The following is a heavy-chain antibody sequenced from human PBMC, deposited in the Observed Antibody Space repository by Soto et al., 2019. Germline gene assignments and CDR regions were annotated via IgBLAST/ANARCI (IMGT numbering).Heavy chain of an antibody. V-gene: IGHV4-34*02. CDR2: INHRGST. CDR1: GGSFSGYF. CDR3: ARDPTTEQRGLVY. D-gene: IGHD6-25*01. J-gene: IGHJ4*01. Sequence: QVQLQQWGAGLLKPSETLSLTCAVYGGSFSGYFWSWIRQPPGKGLEWIGEINHRGSTNYNPSLKSRVTISVDTSKNQFSLKMTSVTAAEPAIYHCARDPTTEQRGLVYWGHATLV.